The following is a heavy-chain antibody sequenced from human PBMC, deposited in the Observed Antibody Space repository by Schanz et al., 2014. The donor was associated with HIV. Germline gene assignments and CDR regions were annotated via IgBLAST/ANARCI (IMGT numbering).Heavy chain of an antibody. CDR1: GFTFSSYG. Sequence: VRLVESGGGVVQPGRSLRLSCTASGFTFSSYGMHWVRQAPGKGLEWLSYMSGSGRTFYYADSVKGRFTISRDNAKNSLYLQMNSLRDEDTAMYYCARDQVKRGYSDGYYYGMDVWGQGTTVTVS. J-gene: IGHJ6*02. CDR2: MSGSGRTF. V-gene: IGHV3-48*02. CDR3: ARDQVKRGYSDGYYYGMDV. D-gene: IGHD5-18*01.